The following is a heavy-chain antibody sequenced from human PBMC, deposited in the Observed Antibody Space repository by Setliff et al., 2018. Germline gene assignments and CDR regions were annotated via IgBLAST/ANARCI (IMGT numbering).Heavy chain of an antibody. CDR3: ARGRNIAARLLDA. CDR2: INHSGST. CDR1: GGSFSNYY. J-gene: IGHJ5*02. Sequence: SETLSLTCVVYGGSFSNYYWSWIRQPPGKGLEWIGEINHSGSTNYNPSLKSRVTISVDTSKNQFSLNLRSVTAADRAVYYCARGRNIAARLLDAWGQGTLVTVSS. V-gene: IGHV4-34*01. D-gene: IGHD6-6*01.